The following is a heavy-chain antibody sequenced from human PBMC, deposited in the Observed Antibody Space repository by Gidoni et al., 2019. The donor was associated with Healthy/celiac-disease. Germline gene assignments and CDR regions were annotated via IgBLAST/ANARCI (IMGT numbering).Heavy chain of an antibody. Sequence: QVQLVESGGGVVQHGRSLRLSGAAAGFHFSSYGLHLVRQAPGKGLEWVAVKSYDGSNKYYADSVKGRFNISRDNSKNTLYLQMNSLRAEDTAVYYCAKDLKGDYGSNSVRPTTNWFDPWGQGTLVTVSS. CDR2: KSYDGSNK. CDR3: AKDLKGDYGSNSVRPTTNWFDP. V-gene: IGHV3-30*18. CDR1: GFHFSSYG. J-gene: IGHJ5*02. D-gene: IGHD4-17*01.